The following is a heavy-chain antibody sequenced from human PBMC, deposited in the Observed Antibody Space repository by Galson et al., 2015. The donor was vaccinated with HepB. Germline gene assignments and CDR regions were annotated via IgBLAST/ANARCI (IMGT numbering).Heavy chain of an antibody. Sequence: SLRLSCAPSGFNFSHYWMHWVRQAPGKGLMWVSHIKNDGSSASYADSVEGRFTISRDNAKNTLFLQMSSLRAEDTAVYYCARASGRYYYGMDVWGQGTTVTVSS. J-gene: IGHJ6*02. D-gene: IGHD1-14*01. V-gene: IGHV3-74*01. CDR2: IKNDGSSA. CDR1: GFNFSHYW. CDR3: ARASGRYYYGMDV.